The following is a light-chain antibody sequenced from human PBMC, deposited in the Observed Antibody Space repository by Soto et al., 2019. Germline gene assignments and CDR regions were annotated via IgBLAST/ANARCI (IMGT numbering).Light chain of an antibody. CDR2: WAS. V-gene: IGKV4-1*01. CDR3: QQYYSTPPT. Sequence: DIVMTQSPASLAVSLGARATINCKSSQSVFYSSNNKNYLAWYLQKPGQPPKLLIYWASTRESGVPDRFSGSGSGTDFTLTISSLQAEDVAVYYCQQYYSTPPTFGGGTKVDIK. J-gene: IGKJ4*01. CDR1: QSVFYSSNNKNY.